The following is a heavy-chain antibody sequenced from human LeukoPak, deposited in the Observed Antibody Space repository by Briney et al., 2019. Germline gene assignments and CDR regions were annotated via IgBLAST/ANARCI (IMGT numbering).Heavy chain of an antibody. Sequence: GRSLRLSCAASGFTFSSYGMHWVRQAPGKGLEWVAVIWYDGSNKYYADSVKGRFTISRDNSKNTLYLQMNSLRAEDTAVYYCAKAAIAAAGTGGGYYFDYWGQGTLVTVSS. D-gene: IGHD6-13*01. V-gene: IGHV3-33*06. CDR2: IWYDGSNK. CDR1: GFTFSSYG. J-gene: IGHJ4*02. CDR3: AKAAIAAAGTGGGYYFDY.